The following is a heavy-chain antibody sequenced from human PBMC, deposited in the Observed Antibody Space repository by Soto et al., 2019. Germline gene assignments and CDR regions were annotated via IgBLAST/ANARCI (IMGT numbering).Heavy chain of an antibody. J-gene: IGHJ6*02. Sequence: QVQLVQSGADVKKPGSSVKVSCKASGGTFSSYAISWVRQAPGQGLEWMGGIIPIFGTTNYAQKFQGRVTIPADDSTSTAYMELSSLRSEDTAVYYCEIGWAVAGTRIDQYYYGMDIRGQGTTVTVSS. V-gene: IGHV1-69*01. CDR3: EIGWAVAGTRIDQYYYGMDI. CDR1: GGTFSSYA. D-gene: IGHD6-19*01. CDR2: IIPIFGTT.